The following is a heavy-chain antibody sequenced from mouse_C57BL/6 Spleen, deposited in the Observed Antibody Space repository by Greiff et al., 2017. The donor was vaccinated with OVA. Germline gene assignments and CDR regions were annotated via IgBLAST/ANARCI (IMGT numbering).Heavy chain of an antibody. D-gene: IGHD2-1*01. V-gene: IGHV1-66*01. CDR2: IYPGSGNT. CDR3: ARKDDNYGDWYFDV. J-gene: IGHJ1*03. Sequence: QVQLQQSGPELVKPGASVKISCKASGYSFTSYYIHWVKQRPGQGLEWIGWIYPGSGNTKYHEKFKGKATLTADTSSSTAYMQLSSLTSEDSAVYYCARKDDNYGDWYFDVWGTGTTVTVSS. CDR1: GYSFTSYY.